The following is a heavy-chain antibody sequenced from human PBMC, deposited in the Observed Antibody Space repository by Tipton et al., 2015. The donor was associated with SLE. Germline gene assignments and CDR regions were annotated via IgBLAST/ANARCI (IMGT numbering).Heavy chain of an antibody. CDR2: IYTSGST. CDR3: AREAGVVINYYYMDV. J-gene: IGHJ6*03. Sequence: LRLSCTVSGGSISSYCWSWIRQPAGKGLEWIGRIYTSGSTNYNPSLKSRVTMSVDTPKNQFSLKLSSVTAADTAVYYCAREAGVVINYYYMDVWGKGTTVTVSS. V-gene: IGHV4-4*07. CDR1: GGSISSYC. D-gene: IGHD3-3*01.